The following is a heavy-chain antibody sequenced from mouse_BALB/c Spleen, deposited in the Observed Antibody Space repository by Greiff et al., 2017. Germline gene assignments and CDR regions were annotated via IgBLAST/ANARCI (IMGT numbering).Heavy chain of an antibody. D-gene: IGHD1-1*01. J-gene: IGHJ4*01. CDR3: ARSGVLRYPYAMDY. Sequence: QVQLQQSGAELARPGASVKLSCKASGYTFTDYYINWVKQRTGQGLEWIGEIYPGSGNTYYNEKFKGKATLTADKSSSTAYMQLSSLTSEDSAVYFCARSGVLRYPYAMDYWGQGTSVTVSS. CDR1: GYTFTDYY. V-gene: IGHV1-77*01. CDR2: IYPGSGNT.